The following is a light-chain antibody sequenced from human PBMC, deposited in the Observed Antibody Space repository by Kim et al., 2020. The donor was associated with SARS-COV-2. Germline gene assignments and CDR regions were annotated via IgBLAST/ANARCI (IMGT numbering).Light chain of an antibody. CDR1: QCVNNW. V-gene: IGKV1-12*01. J-gene: IGKJ2*01. Sequence: ATEGERVTSTCRATQCVNNWLDWYQQKPGKAPKLLIYAASSLQNGVSPRFSGTGFGTDFTLTIDNVQPDDFATYYCQQAGSMPYTFGQGTKVDIK. CDR3: QQAGSMPYT. CDR2: AAS.